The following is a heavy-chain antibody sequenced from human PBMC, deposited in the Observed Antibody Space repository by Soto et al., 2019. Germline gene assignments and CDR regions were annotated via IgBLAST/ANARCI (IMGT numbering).Heavy chain of an antibody. J-gene: IGHJ2*01. CDR2: INSDGSTI. CDR1: GFTFSSYW. V-gene: IGHV3-74*01. CDR3: ARVGTGNWYFDL. D-gene: IGHD1-1*01. Sequence: EVQLVESGGGLVQPGESLRLSCAASGFTFSSYWMHWVRQAPGKGLVWVSRINSDGSTISYADSVKGRFIISTDNAKNTLYLQMNNLSAEDTAVYYCARVGTGNWYFDLWGRGTLVTVSS.